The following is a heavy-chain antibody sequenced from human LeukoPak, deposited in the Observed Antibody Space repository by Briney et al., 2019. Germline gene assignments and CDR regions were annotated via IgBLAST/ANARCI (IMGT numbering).Heavy chain of an antibody. CDR1: GGSISSGGYY. CDR2: IYYSGT. D-gene: IGHD2-2*01. Sequence: SGTLCLTCTVSGGSISSGGYYWTWIRQHPGKGLEWIGYIYYSGTYYNPSLKSRVSISEDTSKNQFSLKLTSVTAADTAVYYCARDLGCSDTTCFYYIDVWGKGTTVTVSS. J-gene: IGHJ6*03. CDR3: ARDLGCSDTTCFYYIDV. V-gene: IGHV4-31*03.